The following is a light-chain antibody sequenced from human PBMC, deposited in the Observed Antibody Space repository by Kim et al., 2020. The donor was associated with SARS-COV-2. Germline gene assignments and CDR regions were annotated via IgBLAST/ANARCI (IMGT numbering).Light chain of an antibody. CDR2: DAS. CDR1: RSVSSY. CDR3: QQRSNWPWT. V-gene: IGKV3-11*01. J-gene: IGKJ1*01. Sequence: EIVLTQSPATLSLSPGERATLSCRARRSVSSYFAWYQQKPGQAPRLLIYDASNRATGIPARFSGSGSGTDFTLTISSLEPEDFAVYYCQQRSNWPWTFGQGTKVDIK.